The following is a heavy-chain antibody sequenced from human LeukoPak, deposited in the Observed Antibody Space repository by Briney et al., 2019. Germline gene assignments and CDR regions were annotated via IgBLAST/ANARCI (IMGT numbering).Heavy chain of an antibody. CDR2: ISGSGGST. Sequence: PGGSLRLSCVASGFTFSTFGMSWVRQAPGKGLEWVSAISGSGGSTYYADSVKGRFTISRDNSKNTLYLQMNSLRAEDTAVYYCAKATRFLEWSEGDYWGQGTLVTVSS. V-gene: IGHV3-23*01. D-gene: IGHD3-3*01. CDR1: GFTFSTFG. J-gene: IGHJ4*02. CDR3: AKATRFLEWSEGDY.